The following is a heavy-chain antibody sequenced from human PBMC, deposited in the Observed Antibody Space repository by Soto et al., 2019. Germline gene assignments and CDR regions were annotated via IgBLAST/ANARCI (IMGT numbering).Heavy chain of an antibody. CDR2: IIPIFGTA. CDR3: ARADSSGYYNDAFDI. V-gene: IGHV1-69*13. Sequence: SVKVSCKASGGTFSSYAISWVRQAPGQGLEWMGGIIPIFGTANYAQKFQGRVTITADESTSTAYMELSSLRSEDTAVYYCARADSSGYYNDAFDIWGQGTMVTVSS. D-gene: IGHD3-22*01. J-gene: IGHJ3*02. CDR1: GGTFSSYA.